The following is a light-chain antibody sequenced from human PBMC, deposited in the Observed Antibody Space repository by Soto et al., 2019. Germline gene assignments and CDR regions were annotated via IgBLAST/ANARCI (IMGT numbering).Light chain of an antibody. CDR3: QQHSSFT. Sequence: EIVLTQSPATLSLSPGERATLSCRASQSVSSYLAWYQQKPGQAPRLLIYDASNRATGIPARFSGSGSGTDFTLTISSLEPEDFAVYYCQQHSSFTFGPGTKVDIK. J-gene: IGKJ3*01. CDR1: QSVSSY. V-gene: IGKV3-11*01. CDR2: DAS.